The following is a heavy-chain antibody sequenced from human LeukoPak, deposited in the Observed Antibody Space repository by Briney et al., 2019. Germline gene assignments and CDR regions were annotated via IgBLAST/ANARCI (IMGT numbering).Heavy chain of an antibody. Sequence: GGSLRLFCAASGFTFRSYAMHWVRQAPGKGLEWVSAISGSGGSTYYADSVKGRFTISRDNSKNTLYLQMNSLRAEDTAVYYCAKSENILTGYKDYWGQGTLVTVSS. D-gene: IGHD3-9*01. V-gene: IGHV3-23*01. CDR2: ISGSGGST. CDR3: AKSENILTGYKDY. J-gene: IGHJ4*02. CDR1: GFTFRSYA.